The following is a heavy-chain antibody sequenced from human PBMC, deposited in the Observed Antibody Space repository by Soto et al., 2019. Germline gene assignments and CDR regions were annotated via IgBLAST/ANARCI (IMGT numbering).Heavy chain of an antibody. CDR2: IYYSGST. J-gene: IGHJ6*02. CDR1: GGSISSGDYY. D-gene: IGHD2-15*01. CDR3: ARGGSGGYYYYYGMDV. Sequence: SETLSLTCTVSGGSISSGDYYWSWIRQPPGKGLEWIGYIYYSGSTYYNPSLKSRVTISVDTSKNQFSLKLSSVTAADTAVYYCARGGSGGYYYYYGMDVWGQGTTVTVSS. V-gene: IGHV4-30-4*01.